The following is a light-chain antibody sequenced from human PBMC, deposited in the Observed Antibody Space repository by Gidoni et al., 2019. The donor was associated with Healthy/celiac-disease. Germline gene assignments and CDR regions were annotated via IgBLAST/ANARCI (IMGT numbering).Light chain of an antibody. V-gene: IGLV1-47*01. CDR3: AAWDDSLSGWV. CDR2: RNN. J-gene: IGLJ3*02. CDR1: SSNIGSNY. Sequence: QSVLTQPPSASAPPGQRVTISCSGSSSNIGSNYGYWYQQLPGTAPKLLIYRNNQRPSGVPDRFSGSKSGTSASLAISGLRSEDEADYYCAAWDDSLSGWVFGGGTKLTVL.